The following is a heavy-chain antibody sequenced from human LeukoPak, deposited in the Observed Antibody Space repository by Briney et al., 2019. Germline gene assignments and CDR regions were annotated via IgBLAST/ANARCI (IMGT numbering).Heavy chain of an antibody. V-gene: IGHV3-7*01. D-gene: IGHD3-10*01. Sequence: GGSLRLSCAASGFTFSGYWMSWLRQAPGKGLEWVANIKQDGGEKYYVDSVKGRFTIPRDNAKTPLYLQMNGLRAEDTAVYHCARDRGFGQADVWGKGTTVTVSS. CDR1: GFTFSGYW. CDR3: ARDRGFGQADV. CDR2: IKQDGGEK. J-gene: IGHJ6*04.